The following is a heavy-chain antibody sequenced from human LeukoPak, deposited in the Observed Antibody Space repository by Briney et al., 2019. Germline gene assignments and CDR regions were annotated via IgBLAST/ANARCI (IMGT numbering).Heavy chain of an antibody. J-gene: IGHJ4*02. CDR1: GFTFSNYW. V-gene: IGHV3-7*01. CDR3: ARVMISGYYTFDY. D-gene: IGHD3-22*01. CDR2: IDQYGRAK. Sequence: PGGSLRLSCAAPGFTFSNYWMSWVRQAPGKGLEWVASIDQYGRAKYYVDSVKGRFTISRDDAKNSLSLQMNSLRAEDTAVYYCARVMISGYYTFDYWGQGTLVTVSS.